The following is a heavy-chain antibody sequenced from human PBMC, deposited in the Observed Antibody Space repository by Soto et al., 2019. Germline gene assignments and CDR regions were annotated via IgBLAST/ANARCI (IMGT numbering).Heavy chain of an antibody. V-gene: IGHV3-30*03. CDR2: ISYDGSNK. CDR3: ARVDSSSWYNYYYYYGMDV. J-gene: IGHJ6*02. D-gene: IGHD6-13*01. Sequence: QVQLVESGGGVVQPGRSLRLSCAASGFTFSSYGMHWVRQAPGKGLEWVAGISYDGSNKYYADSVKGRFTISRDNSKNTLYLQMNSLRAEDTAVYYCARVDSSSWYNYYYYYGMDVWGQGTTVTVSS. CDR1: GFTFSSYG.